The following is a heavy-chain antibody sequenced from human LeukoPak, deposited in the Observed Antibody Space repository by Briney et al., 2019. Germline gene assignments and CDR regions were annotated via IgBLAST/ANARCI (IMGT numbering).Heavy chain of an antibody. Sequence: GGSLRLSCAASGFTFSSSWMSWVRQAPGKGLEWVANIKQDGSEKSYVDSVKGRFTISRDDAKTSLYLQMISLRAEDTAVYYCVKDLRGPEGFWGQGTLDIVSS. CDR1: GFTFSSSW. V-gene: IGHV3-7*01. CDR3: VKDLRGPEGF. CDR2: IKQDGSEK. J-gene: IGHJ4*02. D-gene: IGHD2-2*01.